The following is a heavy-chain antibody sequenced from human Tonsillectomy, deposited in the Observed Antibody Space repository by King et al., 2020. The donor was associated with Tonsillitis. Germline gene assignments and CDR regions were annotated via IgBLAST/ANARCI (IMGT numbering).Heavy chain of an antibody. D-gene: IGHD3-22*01. CDR2: INSDGSST. Sequence: VQLVESGGGLVQPGGSLRLSCAASGFTFSSYWMHWVRQAPGKGLVWVSRINSDGSSTSDADSVKGRFTISRDNAKSTLYLQMNSRRAEDTAVYYCARDTHYYDSTGYYRAFDIWGKGTMVTVSS. J-gene: IGHJ3*02. V-gene: IGHV3-74*01. CDR1: GFTFSSYW. CDR3: ARDTHYYDSTGYYRAFDI.